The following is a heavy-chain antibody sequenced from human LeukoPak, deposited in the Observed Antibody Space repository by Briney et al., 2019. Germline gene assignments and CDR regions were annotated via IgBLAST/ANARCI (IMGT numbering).Heavy chain of an antibody. V-gene: IGHV3-23*01. J-gene: IGHJ4*02. Sequence: GGSLRLSCAASGFTFSSYAMSWVRQAPGKGLEWVSGVSDSGGSTYYADSVKGRFTISRDNSKNTLYLQMNTLRVEDTAVYYCAKGKSSSGPPRAFDYWGQGTLVTVSS. CDR1: GFTFSSYA. D-gene: IGHD6-19*01. CDR3: AKGKSSSGPPRAFDY. CDR2: VSDSGGST.